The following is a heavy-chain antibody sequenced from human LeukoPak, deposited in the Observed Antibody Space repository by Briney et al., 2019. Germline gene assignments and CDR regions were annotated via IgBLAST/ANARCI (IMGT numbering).Heavy chain of an antibody. CDR2: IIPIFDTA. Sequence: ASVKVSCKASGGTFISYAISWVRQAPGQGLEWMGGIIPIFDTADYAQNFQGRVTITADESTSTAYMELSRLRSEDTAVYYCRYCSSASCYNDAFDIWGQGTMVTVSS. V-gene: IGHV1-69*13. D-gene: IGHD2-2*02. CDR3: RYCSSASCYNDAFDI. J-gene: IGHJ3*02. CDR1: GGTFISYA.